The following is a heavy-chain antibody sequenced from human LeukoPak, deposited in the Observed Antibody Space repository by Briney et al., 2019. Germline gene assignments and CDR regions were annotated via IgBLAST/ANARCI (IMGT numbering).Heavy chain of an antibody. D-gene: IGHD4-11*01. CDR3: ARGQHRVTYSDDAFDI. J-gene: IGHJ3*02. CDR2: IRYDGSNK. CDR1: GFTFSTYG. Sequence: GGSLRLSCGASGFTFSTYGMHWVRQAPGKGLEWVAFIRYDGSNKYYADSVKGRFTISRDNSKNTLYLQMNSLRTEDTALYYCARGQHRVTYSDDAFDIWGQGTMVTVSS. V-gene: IGHV3-30*02.